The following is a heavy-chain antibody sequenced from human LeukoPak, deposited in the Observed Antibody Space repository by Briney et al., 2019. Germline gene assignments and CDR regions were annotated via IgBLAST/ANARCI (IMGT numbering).Heavy chain of an antibody. D-gene: IGHD3-22*01. CDR3: ASQDNYDLIDY. V-gene: IGHV1-69*02. CDR2: TIPILGIA. CDR1: GGTFSSYT. Sequence: SVKVSCKASGGTFSSYTISWVRQAPEQGLGWMGRTIPILGIANYAQKFQGRVTITADKSTSTAYMELSSLRSEDAAVYYCASQDNYDLIDYWGQGTLVTVSS. J-gene: IGHJ4*02.